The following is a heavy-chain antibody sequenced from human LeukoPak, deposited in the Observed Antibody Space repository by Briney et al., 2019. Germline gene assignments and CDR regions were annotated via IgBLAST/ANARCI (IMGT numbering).Heavy chain of an antibody. D-gene: IGHD1-1*01. CDR3: ARSFRYNWNRLDP. V-gene: IGHV1-69*13. CDR2: IIPIFGTA. Sequence: ASVKVSCKASGGTFSSYAISWVRQAPGQGLEWMGGIIPIFGTANYAQKFQGRVTITADESTSTAYMELSSLRSEDTAVYYCARSFRYNWNRLDPWGQGTLVTVSS. J-gene: IGHJ5*02. CDR1: GGTFSSYA.